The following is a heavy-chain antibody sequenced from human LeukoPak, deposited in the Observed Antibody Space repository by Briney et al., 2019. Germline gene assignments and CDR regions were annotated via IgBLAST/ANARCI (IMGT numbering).Heavy chain of an antibody. D-gene: IGHD3/OR15-3a*01. CDR2: IYYSGNT. J-gene: IGHJ4*02. CDR1: GDSLRNGYY. Sequence: SETLSLTCSVSGDSLRNGYYWGFIRQPPGKGLEWIGSIYYSGNTYYNASLKSQVSISIDTSKNQFSLKVTSVTAADTAVYYCARQTGSGLFILPGGQGTLVTVSS. V-gene: IGHV4-38-2*02. CDR3: ARQTGSGLFILP.